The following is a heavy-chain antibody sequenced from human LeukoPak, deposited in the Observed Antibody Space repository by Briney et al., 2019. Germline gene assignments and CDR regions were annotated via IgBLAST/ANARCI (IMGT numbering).Heavy chain of an antibody. Sequence: GASVKVSCKASGYTFTDYYIQWVRQAPGQGLEWMGWINPKSGGTNSAQKFQGRVTMTRDTSVSTAYMELSRLRSDDTAVYYCAVAQRPYISSWDAFDYWGQGALVTVSS. D-gene: IGHD6-13*01. CDR1: GYTFTDYY. CDR3: AVAQRPYISSWDAFDY. CDR2: INPKSGGT. V-gene: IGHV1-2*02. J-gene: IGHJ4*02.